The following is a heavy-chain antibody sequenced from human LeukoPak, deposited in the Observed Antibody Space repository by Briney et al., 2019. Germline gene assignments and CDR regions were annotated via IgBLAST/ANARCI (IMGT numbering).Heavy chain of an antibody. V-gene: IGHV4-61*02. D-gene: IGHD6-13*01. CDR3: ASLGRMAAIGTEH. CDR2: IFTSGNT. Sequence: SETLSLTCTVSGGSVSSGGSYWSWIRQPAGKGLEWIGRIFTSGNTKYNPSLKSRVTISLDTSKNQFSLKLSSVTAADTAVYYCASLGRMAAIGTEHWGQGTLVTVSS. CDR1: GGSVSSGGSY. J-gene: IGHJ4*02.